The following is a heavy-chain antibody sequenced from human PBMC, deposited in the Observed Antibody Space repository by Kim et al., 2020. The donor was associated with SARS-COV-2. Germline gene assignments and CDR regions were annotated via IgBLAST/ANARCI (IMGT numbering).Heavy chain of an antibody. Sequence: GGSLRLSCAASTFAFNTFSMNWVRQAPGRGLEWVANINQDGTEKNYVSSVKGRFTISRDNAKNSLYLQMNSLRAEDTAVYYCVGYFGSVSYSLLDHWGQG. D-gene: IGHD3-10*01. CDR3: VGYFGSVSYSLLDH. V-gene: IGHV3-7*01. J-gene: IGHJ5*02. CDR2: INQDGTEK. CDR1: TFAFNTFS.